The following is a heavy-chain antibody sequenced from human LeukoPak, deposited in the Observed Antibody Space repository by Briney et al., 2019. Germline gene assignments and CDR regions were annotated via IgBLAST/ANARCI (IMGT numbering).Heavy chain of an antibody. CDR2: ISAYNGNT. Sequence: ASVKVSCKASGYTFTSYGISWVRQAPGQGLEWMGWISAYNGNTNYAQKLQGRVTMTTDTSTSTAYMELRSLRSDDTAVYYCARDSIVLMVYAMPNWFDPWGQGTLVTISS. D-gene: IGHD2-8*01. V-gene: IGHV1-18*01. CDR3: ARDSIVLMVYAMPNWFDP. J-gene: IGHJ5*02. CDR1: GYTFTSYG.